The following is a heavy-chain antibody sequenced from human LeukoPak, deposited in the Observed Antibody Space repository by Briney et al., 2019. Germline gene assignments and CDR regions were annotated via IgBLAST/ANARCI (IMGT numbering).Heavy chain of an antibody. CDR1: GYTFTSYG. J-gene: IGHJ5*02. D-gene: IGHD6-13*01. Sequence: GASVKVSCRASGYTFTSYGISWVRQAPGQGLEWMGWISAYNGNTNYAQKLQGRVTMTTDTSTSTAYMELRSLRSDDTAVYYCARMNRYSSSWYAGGNWFDPWGQGTLVTVSS. CDR2: ISAYNGNT. CDR3: ARMNRYSSSWYAGGNWFDP. V-gene: IGHV1-18*01.